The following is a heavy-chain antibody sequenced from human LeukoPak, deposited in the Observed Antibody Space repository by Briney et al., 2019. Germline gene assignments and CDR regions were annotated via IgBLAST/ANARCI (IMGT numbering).Heavy chain of an antibody. CDR2: ISYRSSHM. J-gene: IGHJ4*02. D-gene: IGHD6-13*01. CDR3: GRAFPPLRTAAAGDY. Sequence: PGGSLRLSCTASGFTFSDCDMNWFRQAPGKGLEWVSSISYRSSHMYYANSVKGPFTISRDNAENSLYLQMNSLRAEDTAVYYCGRAFPPLRTAAAGDYWGQGTLVTVSS. V-gene: IGHV3-21*01. CDR1: GFTFSDCD.